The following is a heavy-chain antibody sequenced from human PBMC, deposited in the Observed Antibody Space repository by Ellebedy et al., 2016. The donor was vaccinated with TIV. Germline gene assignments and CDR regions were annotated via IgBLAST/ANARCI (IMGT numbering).Heavy chain of an antibody. CDR2: ISSSSSYI. D-gene: IGHD2-21*01. Sequence: GESLKISXVASGITFSNAWMSWVRQAPGKGLEWVSSISSSSSYIYYADSVKGRFTISRDNSKNTLYLQMNSLRAEDTAVYYCATAHMGVDIWGQGTMVTVSS. CDR1: GITFSNAW. CDR3: ATAHMGVDI. V-gene: IGHV3-21*01. J-gene: IGHJ3*02.